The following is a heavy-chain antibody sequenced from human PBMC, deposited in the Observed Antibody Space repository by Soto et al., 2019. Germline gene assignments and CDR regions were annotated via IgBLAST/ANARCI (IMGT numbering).Heavy chain of an antibody. V-gene: IGHV3-33*01. CDR1: GFTFSSYG. D-gene: IGHD3-10*01. J-gene: IGHJ4*02. CDR3: ARDINGDTPYFDY. CDR2: IWYDGSNK. Sequence: GGSLRLSCAASGFTFSSYGMHWVRQAPGKGLEWVAVIWYDGSNKYYADSVKGRFTISRDNSKNTLYLQMNSLRAEDTAVYYCARDINGDTPYFDYWGQGTLVTVSS.